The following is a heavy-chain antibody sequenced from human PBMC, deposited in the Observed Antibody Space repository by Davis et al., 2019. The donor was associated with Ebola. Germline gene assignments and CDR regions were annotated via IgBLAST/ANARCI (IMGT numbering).Heavy chain of an antibody. CDR1: GFTFSSYE. V-gene: IGHV3-48*03. D-gene: IGHD3-10*01. CDR2: ISSSGDTI. Sequence: GESLKISCAAPGFTFSSYEMNWVRQAPGKGLEWVSYISSSGDTIYYADSVKGRFTISRDNSKNMLFLQMNSLRAEDTAVYYCAKDSRGYNKPFDYWGQGTLVTVSS. J-gene: IGHJ4*02. CDR3: AKDSRGYNKPFDY.